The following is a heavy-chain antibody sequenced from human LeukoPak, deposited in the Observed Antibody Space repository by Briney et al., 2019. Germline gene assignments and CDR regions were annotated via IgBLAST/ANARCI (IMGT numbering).Heavy chain of an antibody. D-gene: IGHD5-18*01. CDR2: INPSGGTT. CDR3: AREDVDTAMVYYYYSMDV. Sequence: ASVTVSCKASGYTFTSYYMHWVRQAPGQGLEWMGIINPSGGTTSYAQKFQGRVTMTRDTSTSTVYMELSSLRFEDTAVYYCAREDVDTAMVYYYYSMDVWGQGTTVTVSS. J-gene: IGHJ6*02. V-gene: IGHV1-46*01. CDR1: GYTFTSYY.